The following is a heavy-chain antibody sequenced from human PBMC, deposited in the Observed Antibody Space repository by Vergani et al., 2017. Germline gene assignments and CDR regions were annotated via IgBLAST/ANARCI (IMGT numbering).Heavy chain of an antibody. CDR2: INHSGST. CDR1: GGSFSGYY. CDR3: ARGGSSGWAYYYYMDV. Sequence: QVQLQQWGAGLLKPSETLSLTCAVYGGSFSGYYWSWIRQPPGKGLEWIGEINHSGSTNYNPSLKSRVTISVDTSKNQFSLKLSSVTAADTAVYYCARGGSSGWAYYYYMDVWGKGTTVTVSS. J-gene: IGHJ6*03. D-gene: IGHD6-19*01. V-gene: IGHV4-34*01.